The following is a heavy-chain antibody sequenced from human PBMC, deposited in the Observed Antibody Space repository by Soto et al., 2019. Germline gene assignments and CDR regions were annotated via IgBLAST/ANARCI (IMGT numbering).Heavy chain of an antibody. V-gene: IGHV3-30-3*01. J-gene: IGHJ3*01. CDR1: GFTFSIYA. CDR2: ISYDGSNK. D-gene: IGHD3-10*01. Sequence: QVQLVESGGGVVQPGRSLRLSCVASGFTFSIYAMHWVRQAPGKGLEWVAVISYDGSNKYYADSVKGRFTISRDNSKNPLFWQMNSPEGGDPGVDYWASGSPLWALIQAKAGGRDGGFDLWGQ. CDR3: ASGSPLWALIQAKAGGRDGGFDL.